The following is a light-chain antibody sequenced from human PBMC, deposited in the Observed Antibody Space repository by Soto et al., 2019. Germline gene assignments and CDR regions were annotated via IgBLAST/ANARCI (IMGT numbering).Light chain of an antibody. J-gene: IGLJ1*01. Sequence: QSALTQPPSASGSPGQSVTISCTGTSSDVGGYNYVFWYQQHPGKAPKLMIYEVSKRPSGVPDRFSGSKSGNTASLTVSGLQAEDEADYYCSSYAGSNYYVFGTGTKLTVL. CDR2: EVS. CDR3: SSYAGSNYYV. V-gene: IGLV2-8*01. CDR1: SSDVGGYNY.